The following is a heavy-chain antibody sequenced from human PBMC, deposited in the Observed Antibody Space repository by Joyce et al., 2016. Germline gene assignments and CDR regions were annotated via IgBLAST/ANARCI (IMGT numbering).Heavy chain of an antibody. CDR3: AKNWNTDY. CDR1: GFSFITHH. V-gene: IGHV3-7*01. Sequence: EVQLVESGGGLVQPGGSLRLSCAASGFSFITHHMTWVRLPPGKGLEWVANINQDGSARFYVDSVKDRFTISRDNAKNSIFLQMNSLRTDDTAVYYCAKNWNTDYWGQGTLVTVSS. J-gene: IGHJ4*02. D-gene: IGHD1/OR15-1a*01. CDR2: INQDGSAR.